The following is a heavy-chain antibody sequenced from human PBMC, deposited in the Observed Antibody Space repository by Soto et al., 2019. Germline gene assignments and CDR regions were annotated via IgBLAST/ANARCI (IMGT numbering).Heavy chain of an antibody. D-gene: IGHD2-8*02. J-gene: IGHJ4*02. CDR3: VKDTVSGGTGCAWFEY. CDR1: GFTFSNYA. V-gene: IGHV3-23*01. Sequence: PGGSLRLSCAASGFTFSNYAMTWVRQAPGKGLEWVSVMSGNGGRILYADSVKGRFTISRDNSKNTLYLQMNSLRLEDTAVYYCVKDTVSGGTGCAWFEYWGQGTLVTVSS. CDR2: MSGNGGRI.